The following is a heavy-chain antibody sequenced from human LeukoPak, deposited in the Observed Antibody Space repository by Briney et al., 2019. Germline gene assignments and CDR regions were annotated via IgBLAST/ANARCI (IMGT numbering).Heavy chain of an antibody. V-gene: IGHV4-61*01. CDR2: IYYSGST. J-gene: IGHJ4*02. CDR3: ARGYYDSSGYYLAAY. D-gene: IGHD3-22*01. Sequence: SETLSLTCTVSGGSVSSNTYYWSWIRQPPGRGLEWIGYIYYSGSTNYNPSLKSRVTLSVDTSKNQFSLKLTSVTAADTAVYYCARGYYDSSGYYLAAYWGQGTLVTVSS. CDR1: GGSVSSNTYY.